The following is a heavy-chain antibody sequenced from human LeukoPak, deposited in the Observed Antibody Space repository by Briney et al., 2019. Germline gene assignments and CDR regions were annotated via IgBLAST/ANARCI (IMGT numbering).Heavy chain of an antibody. CDR2: ISWNSGTI. Sequence: GGSLRLSCAGSGFIFNNYAMHWVRQPPGKGLEWVSGISWNSGTIDYADSVRGRFTISRDNAKNSLYLEMNSLRAEDTAVYYCARASSGWFHDWGQGTLVTVSS. CDR3: ARASSGWFHD. D-gene: IGHD6-19*01. J-gene: IGHJ4*02. CDR1: GFIFNNYA. V-gene: IGHV3-9*01.